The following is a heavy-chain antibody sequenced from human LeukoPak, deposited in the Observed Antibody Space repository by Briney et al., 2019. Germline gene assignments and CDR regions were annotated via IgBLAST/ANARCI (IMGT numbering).Heavy chain of an antibody. CDR1: GYTFTSYD. Sequence: ASVKVSCKASGYTFTSYDINWVRQAPGQGLEWMGWISAYDGNTKYAQNLQGRVTMTTDTSTTTAYIELRSLRSDDTAVYFCARDPSNSVGSRIYFDYWGQGTLVTVSS. CDR3: ARDPSNSVGSRIYFDY. V-gene: IGHV1-18*01. CDR2: ISAYDGNT. D-gene: IGHD5/OR15-5a*01. J-gene: IGHJ4*02.